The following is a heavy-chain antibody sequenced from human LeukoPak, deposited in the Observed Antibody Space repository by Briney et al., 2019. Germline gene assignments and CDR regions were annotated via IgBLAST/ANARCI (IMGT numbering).Heavy chain of an antibody. CDR2: IYYSGST. Sequence: SETLSLTCTVSGGSISSYYWSWIRQPPGKGLEWIGYIYYSGSTNYNPSLKSRVTISVDTSKNQFSLKLSSVTAADTAVYYCARAEGWFGKYFDYWGQGTLVTVSS. V-gene: IGHV4-59*08. CDR1: GGSISSYY. J-gene: IGHJ4*02. CDR3: ARAEGWFGKYFDY. D-gene: IGHD3-10*01.